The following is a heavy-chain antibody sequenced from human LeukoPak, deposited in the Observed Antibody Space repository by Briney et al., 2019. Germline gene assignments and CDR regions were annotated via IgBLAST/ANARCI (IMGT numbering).Heavy chain of an antibody. J-gene: IGHJ5*02. CDR1: GGTFSSYA. CDR2: IIPIFGTA. Sequence: GSSVKVSCKASGGTFSSYAISWVRQAPGQGLEWMGGIIPIFGTANYAQKFQGRATITADESTSTAYMELSSLRSEDTAVYYCARGYSGTHNWFDPWGQGTLVTVSS. V-gene: IGHV1-69*01. CDR3: ARGYSGTHNWFDP. D-gene: IGHD6-13*01.